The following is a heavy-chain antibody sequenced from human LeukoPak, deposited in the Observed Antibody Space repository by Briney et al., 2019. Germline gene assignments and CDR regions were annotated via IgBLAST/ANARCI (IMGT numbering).Heavy chain of an antibody. Sequence: PSETLSLTCRVSGSSISNTYSWAWIRQPPEKGLEWIGSSDHSGSTKYNPSLRSRVTISVDPSRNQFSLKLRSVTAAGTAMYYCARAISMTAFDQWGQGTLVTVSS. V-gene: IGHV4-38-2*02. D-gene: IGHD2-21*02. CDR3: ARAISMTAFDQ. J-gene: IGHJ4*02. CDR2: SDHSGST. CDR1: GSSISNTYS.